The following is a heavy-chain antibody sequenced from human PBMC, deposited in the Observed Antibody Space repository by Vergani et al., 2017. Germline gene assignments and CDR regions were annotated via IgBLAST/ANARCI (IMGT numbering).Heavy chain of an antibody. J-gene: IGHJ6*03. CDR3: ARAVRGVIMLSYYYYYYMDV. D-gene: IGHD3-10*01. CDR2: INHSGST. Sequence: QVQLQQWGAGLLKPSETLSLTCAVYGGSFSGYYWSWIRQPPGKGLEWIGEINHSGSTNYNPSLKSRVTISLDTSKNQFSLKLSSVTAADTAVYYCARAVRGVIMLSYYYYYYMDVWGKGTTVTVSS. CDR1: GGSFSGYY. V-gene: IGHV4-34*01.